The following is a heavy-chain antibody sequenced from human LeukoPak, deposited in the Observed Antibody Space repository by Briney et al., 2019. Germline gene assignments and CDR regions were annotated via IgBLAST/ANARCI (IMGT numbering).Heavy chain of an antibody. J-gene: IGHJ4*02. CDR2: ISSSSSYI. Sequence: GGSLRLSCAASGFTFSSYSMNWVRQAPGRGLEWFSSISSSSSYIYYADSVKGRFTISRDNAKNSLYLQMNSLRAEDTAVYYCARVGSSGWYREDYWGQGTLVTVSS. CDR3: ARVGSSGWYREDY. D-gene: IGHD6-19*01. CDR1: GFTFSSYS. V-gene: IGHV3-21*01.